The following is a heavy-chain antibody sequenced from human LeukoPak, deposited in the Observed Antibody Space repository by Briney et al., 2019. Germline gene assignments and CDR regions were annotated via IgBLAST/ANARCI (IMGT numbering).Heavy chain of an antibody. D-gene: IGHD3-22*01. V-gene: IGHV4-59*01. CDR2: IYYSGST. J-gene: IGHJ6*03. Sequence: PSETLSLTCTVSGGSISSYYWSRIRQPPGKGLEWIGNIYYSGSTNYNPSPKSRVTISVDTSKNQFSLKLSSVTAADTAVYYCTRGSIAYYYMDVWGKGTTVTISS. CDR3: TRGSIAYYYMDV. CDR1: GGSISSYY.